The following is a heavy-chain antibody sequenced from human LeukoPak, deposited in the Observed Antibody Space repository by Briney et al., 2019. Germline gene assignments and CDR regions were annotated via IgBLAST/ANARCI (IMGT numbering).Heavy chain of an antibody. CDR2: ISGSGGST. D-gene: IGHD3-3*01. CDR1: GFTFSSYA. J-gene: IGHJ4*02. V-gene: IGHV3-23*01. CDR3: AKDLDFWSGYSPVYFDY. Sequence: GGSLRLSCAASGFTFSSYAMSWVRQAPGKGLEWVSAISGSGGSTYYADSEKGRFTISRDNSKNTLYLQMNSLRAEDTAVYYCAKDLDFWSGYSPVYFDYWGQGTLVTVSS.